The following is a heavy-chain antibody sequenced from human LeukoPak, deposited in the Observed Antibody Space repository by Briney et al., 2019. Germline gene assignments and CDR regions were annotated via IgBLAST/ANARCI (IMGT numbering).Heavy chain of an antibody. Sequence: SETLSLTCAVYGGSFSGYYGSWIRQPPGKGLEWIGEINHSGSTNYNPSLKSRVTISVDTSKNQFSLKLSSVTAADTAVYYCARGRPYYYGAFDIWGQGTMVTVSS. J-gene: IGHJ3*02. CDR2: INHSGST. CDR3: ARGRPYYYGAFDI. V-gene: IGHV4-34*01. CDR1: GGSFSGYY. D-gene: IGHD3-10*01.